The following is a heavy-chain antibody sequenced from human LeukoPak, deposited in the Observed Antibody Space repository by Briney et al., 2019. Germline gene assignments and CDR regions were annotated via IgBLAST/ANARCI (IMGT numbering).Heavy chain of an antibody. V-gene: IGHV1-69*02. CDR2: IIPILGIA. D-gene: IGHD2-8*01. Sequence: ASVKVSCKAPGGTFSSYTISWVRQAPGQGLEWMGRIIPILGIANYAQKFQGGVTITADKSTSTAYMELSSLRSEDTAVYYCAYCTNGVCYRGGVYGMDVWGQGTTVTVSS. CDR3: AYCTNGVCYRGGVYGMDV. J-gene: IGHJ6*02. CDR1: GGTFSSYT.